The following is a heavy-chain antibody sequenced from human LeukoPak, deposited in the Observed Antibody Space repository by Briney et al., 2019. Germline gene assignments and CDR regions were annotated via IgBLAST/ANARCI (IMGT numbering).Heavy chain of an antibody. CDR3: ASSNYYGDGY. CDR1: GFTFSSYA. J-gene: IGHJ4*02. Sequence: GGSLRLSCAASGFTFSSYAMRWVRQAPGKGLEWVAVISYDGSNKYYADSVKGRFTISRDNSKNTLYLQMNSLRAEDTAVYYCASSNYYGDGYWGQGTLVTVSS. D-gene: IGHD4-17*01. CDR2: ISYDGSNK. V-gene: IGHV3-30-3*01.